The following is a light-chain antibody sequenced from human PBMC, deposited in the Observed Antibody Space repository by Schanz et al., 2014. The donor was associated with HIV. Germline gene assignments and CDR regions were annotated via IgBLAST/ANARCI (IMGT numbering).Light chain of an antibody. CDR2: RNN. CDR3: AAWDDSLSVMV. J-gene: IGLJ3*02. Sequence: QSVLTQPPSASGTPGQSVTISCSGGSSNIGRNYVYWYQQLPGTAPKLLIYRNNQRPSGVPDRFSGSKSGTSASLAISGLRSEDEADYYCAAWDDSLSVMVFGGGTKLTVL. CDR1: SSNIGRNY. V-gene: IGLV1-47*01.